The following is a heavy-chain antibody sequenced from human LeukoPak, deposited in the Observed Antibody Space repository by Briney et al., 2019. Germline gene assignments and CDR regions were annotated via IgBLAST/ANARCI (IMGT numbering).Heavy chain of an antibody. V-gene: IGHV3-33*01. CDR3: ARDLSYYDSGGSI. CDR2: IRYDGTKK. J-gene: IGHJ3*02. CDR1: GLTFSNYG. Sequence: PGGSLRLSCAASGLTFSNYGRPWVRQAPGKGVEWVAVIRYDGTKKYEADSVKGRFTISRDNSKNTVYLQMDSLRAEDTAVYYCARDLSYYDSGGSIWGQGTMVTVSS. D-gene: IGHD3-22*01.